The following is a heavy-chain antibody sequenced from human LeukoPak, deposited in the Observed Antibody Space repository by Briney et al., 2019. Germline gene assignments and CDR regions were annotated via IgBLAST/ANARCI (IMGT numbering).Heavy chain of an antibody. Sequence: ETLSLTCTVSGGSISSYYWSWIRQPPGKGLEWIGYIYYSGSTNYNPSLKSRVTISVDTSKNQFSLKLSSVTAADTAVYYCATDSSGWSYGMDVWGQGTTVTVSS. D-gene: IGHD6-19*01. CDR1: GGSISSYY. V-gene: IGHV4-59*08. CDR3: ATDSSGWSYGMDV. J-gene: IGHJ6*02. CDR2: IYYSGST.